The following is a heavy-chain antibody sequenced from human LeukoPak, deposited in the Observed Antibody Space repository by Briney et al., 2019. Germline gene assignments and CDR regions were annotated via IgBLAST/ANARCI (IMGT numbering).Heavy chain of an antibody. CDR3: ARCWGRSWNAFDI. V-gene: IGHV1-69*05. J-gene: IGHJ3*02. CDR2: IIPIFGTA. CDR1: GYTFTSYG. D-gene: IGHD6-13*01. Sequence: ASVKVSCKASGYTFTSYGISWVRQAPGQGLEWMGGIIPIFGTANYAQKFQGRVTITTDESTSTAYMELSSLRSEDTAVYYCARCWGRSWNAFDIWGQGTMVTVSS.